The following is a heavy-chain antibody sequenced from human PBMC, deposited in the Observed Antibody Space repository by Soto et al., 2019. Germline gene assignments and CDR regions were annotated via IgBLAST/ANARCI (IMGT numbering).Heavy chain of an antibody. CDR2: IYHSGST. Sequence: SETLSLTCAVSGGSISSSNWWSWVRQPPGKGLEWIGEIYHSGSTNYNPSLKSRVTISVDKSKNQFSLKLSSVTAAATAVYYCARVGGWDSSSSQYTWLDHWGQGTLVTVSS. CDR3: ARVGGWDSSSSQYTWLDH. J-gene: IGHJ5*02. CDR1: GGSISSSNW. D-gene: IGHD6-6*01. V-gene: IGHV4-4*02.